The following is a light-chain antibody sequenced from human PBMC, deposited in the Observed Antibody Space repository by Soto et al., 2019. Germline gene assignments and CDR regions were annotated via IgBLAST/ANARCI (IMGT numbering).Light chain of an antibody. V-gene: IGLV1-44*01. CDR1: SSNIGSNT. CDR2: SNN. J-gene: IGLJ1*01. Sequence: QSVLTQPPSASGTPGQRVTISCSGSSSNIGSNTVNWYQQLPGTAPKLLIYSNNKRPSGVPDRFSGSKSGTSASLAISVLQSEDEADYYCAAWDDSLNGPYFGTGTQLTVL. CDR3: AAWDDSLNGPY.